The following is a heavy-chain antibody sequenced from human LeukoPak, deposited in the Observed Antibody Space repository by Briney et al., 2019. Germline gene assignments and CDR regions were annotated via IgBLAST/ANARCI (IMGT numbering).Heavy chain of an antibody. J-gene: IGHJ4*02. Sequence: PSETLSLTCTVSGGSISSYYWGWIRQPPGKGLEWIGYLYYSGSTNYNPSLKSRVTMSVDTSNNQFSLKLSSVTAADTAVYYCTRGPRNYFDYWGQGTLVTVSS. V-gene: IGHV4-59*01. CDR2: LYYSGST. CDR1: GGSISSYY. CDR3: TRGPRNYFDY.